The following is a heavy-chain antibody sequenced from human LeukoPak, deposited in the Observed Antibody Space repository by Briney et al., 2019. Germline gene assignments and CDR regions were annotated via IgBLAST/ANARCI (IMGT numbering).Heavy chain of an antibody. CDR3: AHSYYDSSGYYFAHDY. D-gene: IGHD3-22*01. V-gene: IGHV2-5*01. CDR1: GFSLSTSGVG. Sequence: SGPTLVKPTQTLTLTCTFSGFSLSTSGVGVGWIRQPPGKALEWLALIYWNDDKRYSPSLKSRPTITKDTSKNQVVLTMTNMDPVDTATYYCAHSYYDSSGYYFAHDYWGQGTLVTVSS. CDR2: IYWNDDK. J-gene: IGHJ4*02.